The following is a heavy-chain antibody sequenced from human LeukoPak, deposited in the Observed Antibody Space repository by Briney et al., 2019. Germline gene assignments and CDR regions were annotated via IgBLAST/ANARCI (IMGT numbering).Heavy chain of an antibody. CDR1: GSTFSSYE. D-gene: IGHD3-9*01. V-gene: IGHV3-48*03. Sequence: GGSLRLSCAASGSTFSSYEMNWVRQAPGKGLEWVSYISSSGSTIYYADSVKGRFTISRDNAKNSLYLQMNSLRAEDTAVYYCASEGGILTGYPDAFDIWGQGTMVTVSS. CDR2: ISSSGSTI. J-gene: IGHJ3*02. CDR3: ASEGGILTGYPDAFDI.